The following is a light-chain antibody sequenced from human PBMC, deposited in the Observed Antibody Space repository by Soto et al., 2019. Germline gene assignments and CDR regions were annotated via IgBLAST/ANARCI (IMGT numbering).Light chain of an antibody. CDR2: GAS. CDR1: QSISSN. J-gene: IGKJ5*01. CDR3: QQYNDWPIT. V-gene: IGKV3D-15*01. Sequence: EIVMTQSPATLSVSPGERATLSCRASQSISSNLAWYQQKPGQAPRLLLYGASTRATGIPARFSGSGSGTEFTLTISSLQSEEFAVYYCQQYNDWPITFGQGTRLEIK.